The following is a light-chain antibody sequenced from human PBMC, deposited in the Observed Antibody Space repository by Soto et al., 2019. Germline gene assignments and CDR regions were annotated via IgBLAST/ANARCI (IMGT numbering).Light chain of an antibody. CDR1: QSLVDSDDGNTY. Sequence: DIVMTQSPLSLPVTPGEPASISCRSSQSLVDSDDGNTYLDWYLQKTGQTPQLLIYEVSNRSSGVPDRFSGSGSGTDFTLKISRVEAEDVAVYYCMQSIQLPRTFGQGTKVDI. CDR3: MQSIQLPRT. J-gene: IGKJ1*01. V-gene: IGKV2D-29*01. CDR2: EVS.